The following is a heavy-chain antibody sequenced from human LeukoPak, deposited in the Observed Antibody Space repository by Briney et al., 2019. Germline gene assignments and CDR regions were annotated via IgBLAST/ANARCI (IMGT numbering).Heavy chain of an antibody. CDR2: ISGSGGST. D-gene: IGHD3-22*01. CDR3: AKDLGGYPNAY. CDR1: GFTFSSYA. V-gene: IGHV3-23*01. J-gene: IGHJ4*02. Sequence: GGSLRLSCAASGFTFSSYATSWVRQAPGKGLEWVSAISGSGGSTYYADSVNGRFTISRDNSKNTLYLQMNSLRAEDTAVYYCAKDLGGYPNAYWGQGTLVTVSS.